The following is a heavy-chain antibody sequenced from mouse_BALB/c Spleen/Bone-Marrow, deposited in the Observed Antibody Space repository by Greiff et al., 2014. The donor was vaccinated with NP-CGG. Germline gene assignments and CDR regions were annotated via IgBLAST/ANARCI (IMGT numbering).Heavy chain of an antibody. Sequence: QVQLKESGAELVRPGASVTLSCKASGYTFSDYEMHWGKQTPVHGLGWIGTLDPETGGTAYDQKFKDMATLTADKSSTTAYMELRSLTSEDSAVYYCANWGYYAMDYWGQGISVTVSS. CDR2: LDPETGGT. V-gene: IGHV1-15*01. J-gene: IGHJ4*01. D-gene: IGHD4-1*01. CDR3: ANWGYYAMDY. CDR1: GYTFSDYE.